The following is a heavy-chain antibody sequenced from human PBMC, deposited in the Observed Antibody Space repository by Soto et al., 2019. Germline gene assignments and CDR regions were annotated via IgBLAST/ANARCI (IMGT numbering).Heavy chain of an antibody. D-gene: IGHD6-19*01. V-gene: IGHV5-51*01. CDR1: GYSFTSYW. J-gene: IGHJ6*02. CDR2: IYPGDSDT. Sequence: GESLKISCKGSGYSFTSYWIGWVRQMPGKGLEWMGIIYPGDSDTRYSPSFQGQVTISADKSISTAYLQWSSLKASDTAMYYCARSIAVVGGGYGMDVWGQGTTITVSS. CDR3: ARSIAVVGGGYGMDV.